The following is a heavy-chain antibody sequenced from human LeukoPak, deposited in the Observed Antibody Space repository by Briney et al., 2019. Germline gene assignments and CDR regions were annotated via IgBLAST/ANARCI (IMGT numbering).Heavy chain of an antibody. V-gene: IGHV4-59*08. Sequence: PSETLSLTCTVSGGSISSYYWSWIRQPPGKGLEWIGYIYYSGSTNYNPSLKSRVTISVDTSKNQFSLKLSSVTAADTAVYYCARGKYGVFDYWGQGTLVTVSS. J-gene: IGHJ4*02. CDR2: IYYSGST. D-gene: IGHD4-17*01. CDR3: ARGKYGVFDY. CDR1: GGSISSYY.